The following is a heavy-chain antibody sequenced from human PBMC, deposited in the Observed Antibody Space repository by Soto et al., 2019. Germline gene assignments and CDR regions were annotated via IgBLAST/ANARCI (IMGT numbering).Heavy chain of an antibody. D-gene: IGHD6-13*01. CDR1: GYTFTSYA. CDR2: SNAGNGNT. CDR3: ARGSHIAAAGTSKNWFDP. Sequence: GASVKVSCKASGYTFTSYAMHWVRQAPGQRLEWMGWSNAGNGNTKYSQEFQGRVTITRDTSASTAYMELSSLRSEDMAVYYCARGSHIAAAGTSKNWFDPWGQGTLVTVSS. V-gene: IGHV1-3*02. J-gene: IGHJ5*02.